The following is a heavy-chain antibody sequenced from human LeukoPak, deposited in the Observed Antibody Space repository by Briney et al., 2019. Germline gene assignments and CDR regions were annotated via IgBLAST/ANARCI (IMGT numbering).Heavy chain of an antibody. CDR2: IIPILGIA. CDR3: ARENQQLVSYYYYYYGMDV. J-gene: IGHJ6*02. Sequence: SVKVSCKASGYTFTAYNMHWVRQAPGQGLEWMGRIIPILGIANYAQKFQGRVTITADKSTSTAYMELSSLRSEDTAVYYCARENQQLVSYYYYYYGMDVWGQGTTVTVSS. CDR1: GYTFTAYN. V-gene: IGHV1-69*04. D-gene: IGHD6-13*01.